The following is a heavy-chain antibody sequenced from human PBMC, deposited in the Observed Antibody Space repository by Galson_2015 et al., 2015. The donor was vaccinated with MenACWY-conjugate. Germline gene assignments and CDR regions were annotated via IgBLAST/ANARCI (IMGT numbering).Heavy chain of an antibody. V-gene: IGHV3-7*03. CDR2: INQDGSEK. Sequence: SLRLSCAASGFTFSSYWMSWVRQAPGKGLEWVAKINQDGSEKYYVGSVKGRFTISRDNAKNSLHLQMNSLRAEDTAVYYCARAPHGSGSLYYFDHWGQGTLVTVSS. CDR1: GFTFSSYW. CDR3: ARAPHGSGSLYYFDH. D-gene: IGHD3-10*01. J-gene: IGHJ4*02.